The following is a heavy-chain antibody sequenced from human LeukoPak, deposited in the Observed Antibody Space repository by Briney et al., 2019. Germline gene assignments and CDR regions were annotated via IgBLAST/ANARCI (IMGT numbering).Heavy chain of an antibody. D-gene: IGHD3-22*01. CDR2: ISAYNGNT. J-gene: IGHJ1*01. CDR1: GYTFTSYG. CDR3: GSPGDCDDSSGYYYFQH. Sequence: ASVKVSCKASGYTFTSYGISWVRQAPGQGLEWMGWISAYNGNTNYAQKLQGRVTMTTDTSTSTCYMELRSLRSDEPAGYYCGSPGDCDDSSGYYYFQHWGQDTLVTVSS. V-gene: IGHV1-18*01.